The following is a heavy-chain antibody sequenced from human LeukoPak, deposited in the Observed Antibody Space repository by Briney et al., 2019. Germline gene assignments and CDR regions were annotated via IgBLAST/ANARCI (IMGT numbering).Heavy chain of an antibody. Sequence: SETLSLTCTVSGGSISSYYWSWIRQPPGKGLEWIGYIYYSGSTNYNPSLKGRVTISVDTSKNQFSLKLSSVTAADTAVYYCARDSIEGTIGYWGQGTLVTVSS. D-gene: IGHD1-1*01. CDR3: ARDSIEGTIGY. CDR2: IYYSGST. V-gene: IGHV4-59*01. J-gene: IGHJ4*02. CDR1: GGSISSYY.